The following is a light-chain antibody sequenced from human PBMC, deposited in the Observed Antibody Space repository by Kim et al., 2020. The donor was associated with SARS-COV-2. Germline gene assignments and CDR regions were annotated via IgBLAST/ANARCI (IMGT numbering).Light chain of an antibody. CDR2: EDN. CDR1: SGSIASNY. J-gene: IGLJ3*02. V-gene: IGLV6-57*02. Sequence: KTVTISGTGSSGSIASNYVQWYQQRPGSAPNTVIYEDNQRPSGVPDRFSGSIDSSSNSASLTISGLKTEDEADYYCQSYDSSNQGVFGGGTQLTVL. CDR3: QSYDSSNQGV.